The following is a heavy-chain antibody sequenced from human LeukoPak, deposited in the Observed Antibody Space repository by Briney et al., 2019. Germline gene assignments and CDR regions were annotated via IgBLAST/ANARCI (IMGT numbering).Heavy chain of an antibody. CDR1: GDSSSSGSFA. J-gene: IGHJ4*02. Sequence: PSETLSLTCGVSGDSSSSGSFAWSWIRQPPGKGLEWIGYIYRSGTTHYNPSLKSRVTISADRSKNQFSLRPSSMTAADTAVYYCARRKYSGSFFLFDYWGQGTLVTVSS. V-gene: IGHV4-30-2*01. D-gene: IGHD1-26*01. CDR2: IYRSGTT. CDR3: ARRKYSGSFFLFDY.